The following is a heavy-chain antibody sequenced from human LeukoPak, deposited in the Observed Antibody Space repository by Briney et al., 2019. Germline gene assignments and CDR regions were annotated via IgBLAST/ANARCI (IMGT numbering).Heavy chain of an antibody. CDR1: GFTFSSYA. V-gene: IGHV3-30-3*01. CDR2: ISYDGGNK. J-gene: IGHJ6*02. CDR3: ARVGYSGYDAYYYYGMDV. Sequence: GRSLRLSCAASGFTFSSYAMHWVRQAPGKGLEWVAVISYDGGNKYYADSVKGRLTISRDNSKNTLYLQMNSLRAEDTAVYSCARVGYSGYDAYYYYGMDVWGQGTTVTVSS. D-gene: IGHD5-12*01.